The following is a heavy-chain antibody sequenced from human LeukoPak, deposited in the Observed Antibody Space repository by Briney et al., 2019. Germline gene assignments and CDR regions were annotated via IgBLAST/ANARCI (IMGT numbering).Heavy chain of an antibody. CDR2: INPNSGGT. V-gene: IGHV1-2*02. Sequence: ASVKVSCKASGYTFTGYYMHWVRQAPGQGLEWMGWINPNSGGTNYAQKFQGRVTMTRDTSISTAYMELSRLRSDDTAVYYCARGEDPWCYDSSGYYDYWGQGTLVTVSS. J-gene: IGHJ4*02. CDR3: ARGEDPWCYDSSGYYDY. D-gene: IGHD3-22*01. CDR1: GYTFTGYY.